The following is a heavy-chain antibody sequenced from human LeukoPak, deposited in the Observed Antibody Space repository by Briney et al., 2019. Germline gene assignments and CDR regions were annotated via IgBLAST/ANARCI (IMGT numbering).Heavy chain of an antibody. Sequence: SETLSLTCAVSGGSISSGGYSWSWIRQPPGKGLEWIGYIYYSGSTYYNPSLKSRVTISVDTSKNQFSLKLSSVTAADTAVYYCALGYSSGWFDIWGQGTMVTVSS. CDR2: IYYSGST. CDR1: GGSISSGGYS. D-gene: IGHD6-19*01. V-gene: IGHV4-30-4*07. CDR3: ALGYSSGWFDI. J-gene: IGHJ3*02.